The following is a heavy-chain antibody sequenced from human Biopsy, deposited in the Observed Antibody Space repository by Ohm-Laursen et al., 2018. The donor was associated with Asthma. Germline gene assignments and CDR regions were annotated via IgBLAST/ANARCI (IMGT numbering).Heavy chain of an antibody. V-gene: IGHV3-23*01. J-gene: IGHJ4*02. CDR2: ITGSGGGT. D-gene: IGHD2-15*01. Sequence: SLRLSCAASGFTFSNFAMTWVRQAPGKGLEWVSSITGSGGGTYYADSVKGRFTISRDNSKNTVYLNISSLRIEDTAVFYCGIVVAANPFQGDCWGQGTLVTVSS. CDR3: GIVVAANPFQGDC. CDR1: GFTFSNFA.